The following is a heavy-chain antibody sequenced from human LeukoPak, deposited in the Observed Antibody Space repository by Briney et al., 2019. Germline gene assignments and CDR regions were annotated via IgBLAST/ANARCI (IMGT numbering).Heavy chain of an antibody. V-gene: IGHV1-69*04. D-gene: IGHD2-2*02. Sequence: ASVKVSCKASGGTFSSYAISWVRQAPGQGLEWMGRIIPIFGIANYAQKFQGRVTITADKSTSTAYMELSSLRSKDTAVYYCARDLSYNYFDYWGQGTLVTVSS. J-gene: IGHJ4*02. CDR3: ARDLSYNYFDY. CDR2: IIPIFGIA. CDR1: GGTFSSYA.